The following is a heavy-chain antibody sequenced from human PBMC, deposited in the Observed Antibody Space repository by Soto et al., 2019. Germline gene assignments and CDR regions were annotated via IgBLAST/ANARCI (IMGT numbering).Heavy chain of an antibody. CDR1: GGSMSSGDYY. D-gene: IGHD1-26*01. CDR2: IYYTGCT. Sequence: QVHLQESGPGLVKPSQALSLTCTVSGGSMSSGDYYWSWIRQPPGKGLEWVGSIYYTGCTYYNPSLKSRVTISLDTSKNQFSLRLRSVTAADTAVYYCARDKWELPLEIWGHGTMVTVSS. V-gene: IGHV4-30-4*01. J-gene: IGHJ3*02. CDR3: ARDKWELPLEI.